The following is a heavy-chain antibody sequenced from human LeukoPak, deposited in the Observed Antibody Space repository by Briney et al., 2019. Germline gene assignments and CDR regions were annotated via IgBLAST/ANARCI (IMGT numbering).Heavy chain of an antibody. D-gene: IGHD3-22*01. CDR2: IYYSGST. J-gene: IGHJ4*02. CDR3: ARASVYYDSSGYYSTELSFDY. CDR1: GGSFSSYY. V-gene: IGHV4-59*01. Sequence: PSETLSLTCTVSGGSFSSYYGSWLRRPPGKGLEWSGYIYYSGSTNFNPSLKSRVTISVDTSKNQFSLTLTSVTAADTAVYYCARASVYYDSSGYYSTELSFDYWGQGTLVTVSS.